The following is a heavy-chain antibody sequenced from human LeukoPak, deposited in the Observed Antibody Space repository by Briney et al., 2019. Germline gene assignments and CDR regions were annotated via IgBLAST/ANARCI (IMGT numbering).Heavy chain of an antibody. CDR1: DGSVSGYY. V-gene: IGHV4-34*01. J-gene: IGHJ2*01. CDR2: IHHGGRT. Sequence: PSETLSLTCAVYDGSVSGYYWSWIRQPPGKGLEWIGEIHHGGRTKYHPALKSRVTISADTPNNKFSLKLSSMTAADTAVYFCARHRGWYFALWGPGTLVTVSS. CDR3: ARHRGWYFAL.